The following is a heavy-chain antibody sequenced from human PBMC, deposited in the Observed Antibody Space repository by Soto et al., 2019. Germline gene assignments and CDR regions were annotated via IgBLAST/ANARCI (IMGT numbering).Heavy chain of an antibody. CDR2: IYPGDSDT. CDR3: ARYSGDGYNSLDY. D-gene: IGHD5-12*01. V-gene: IGHV5-51*01. Sequence: GESLKISCKGSGYSFTNYWIVWLRQMPGKGLEWMGIIYPGDSDTRYSPSFQGQVTISTDKSINTAYLQWSTLKASDTAMYYCARYSGDGYNSLDYWGLGTLVTVSS. J-gene: IGHJ4*02. CDR1: GYSFTNYW.